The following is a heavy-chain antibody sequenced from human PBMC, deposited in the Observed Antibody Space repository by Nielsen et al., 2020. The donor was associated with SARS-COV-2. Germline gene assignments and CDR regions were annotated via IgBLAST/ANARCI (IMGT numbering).Heavy chain of an antibody. J-gene: IGHJ6*02. CDR3: ARGLGGYDSSYYYYYGMDV. CDR2: INHSGST. Sequence: SETLSLTCAAYGGSFSGYYWSWIRQPPGKGLEWIGEINHSGSTNYNPSLKSRVTISVDTSKNQFSLKLSSVTAADTAVYYCARGLGGYDSSYYYYYGMDVWGQGTTVTVSS. CDR1: GGSFSGYY. V-gene: IGHV4-34*01. D-gene: IGHD5-12*01.